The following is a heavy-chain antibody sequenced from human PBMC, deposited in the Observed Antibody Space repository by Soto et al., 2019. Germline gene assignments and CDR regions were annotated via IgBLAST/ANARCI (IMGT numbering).Heavy chain of an antibody. CDR3: ARTYSGSYYRPEIWFDP. D-gene: IGHD1-26*01. CDR2: IDWDDDK. J-gene: IGHJ5*02. Sequence: SGPTLVNPTQTLTLTCTFSGFSLSTSGMCVSWIRQPPGKALEWLALIDWDDDKYYSTSLKTRLTISKDTSKNQVVLTMTNMDPVDTATYYCARTYSGSYYRPEIWFDPWGQGTLVTVSS. CDR1: GFSLSTSGMC. V-gene: IGHV2-70*01.